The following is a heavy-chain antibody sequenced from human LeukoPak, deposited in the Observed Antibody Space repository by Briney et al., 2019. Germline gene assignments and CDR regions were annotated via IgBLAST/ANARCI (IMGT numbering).Heavy chain of an antibody. V-gene: IGHV5-51*01. CDR3: ARQQGIYYYYMDV. CDR1: GYSFTSYW. Sequence: GESLKISCQASGYSFTSYWIGWVRQLPGKGLKWMGIIYPGDSDTRYSTSFQGQVTISADKSISTAYLQWSSLKASDTAMYYCARQQGIYYYYMDVWGKGTTVTVSS. CDR2: IYPGDSDT. D-gene: IGHD6-13*01. J-gene: IGHJ6*03.